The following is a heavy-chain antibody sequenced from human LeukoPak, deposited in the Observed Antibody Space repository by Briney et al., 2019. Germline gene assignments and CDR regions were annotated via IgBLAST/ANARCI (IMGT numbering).Heavy chain of an antibody. J-gene: IGHJ4*02. Sequence: GGSLRLSCAASGFAFSSYALHWVRHAPGQGLQWVASISYDGNNKYYADSVRGRFTISRDSAKNTLYLQMNSLSTEDSAMYYCARSIVVVTYLAYWGQGTLVTVSS. CDR2: ISYDGNNK. D-gene: IGHD2-21*02. CDR3: ARSIVVVTYLAY. V-gene: IGHV3-30-3*01. CDR1: GFAFSSYA.